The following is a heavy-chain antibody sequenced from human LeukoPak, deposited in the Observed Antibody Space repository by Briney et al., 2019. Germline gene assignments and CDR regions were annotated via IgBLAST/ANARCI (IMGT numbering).Heavy chain of an antibody. Sequence: SETLSLTCTVSGGSITSSSYYWGWIRQPPGKGLEWIGSIYYSGSTYYNPSLKSRVTISVDTSKNQFSLKLSSVSAADTAVYYCATTTARRRIVATRGTGFDYWGQGTLVTVSS. CDR3: ATTTARRRIVATRGTGFDY. V-gene: IGHV4-39*01. CDR1: GGSITSSSYY. CDR2: IYYSGST. J-gene: IGHJ4*02. D-gene: IGHD5-12*01.